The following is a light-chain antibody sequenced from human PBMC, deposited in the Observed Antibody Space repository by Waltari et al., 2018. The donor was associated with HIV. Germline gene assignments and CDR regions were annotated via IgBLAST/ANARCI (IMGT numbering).Light chain of an antibody. CDR1: SSNVGSNT. Sequence: QPVLTQPPSASGTPGQRVPVSCSGSSSNVGSNTVNWYQQPPGTAPKLLIYINNGRPSGVPDRFSGSNSGTSASLAISGLQSEDEADYYCAAWDDTLHGYVFGTGTTVTVL. CDR2: INN. J-gene: IGLJ1*01. V-gene: IGLV1-44*01. CDR3: AAWDDTLHGYV.